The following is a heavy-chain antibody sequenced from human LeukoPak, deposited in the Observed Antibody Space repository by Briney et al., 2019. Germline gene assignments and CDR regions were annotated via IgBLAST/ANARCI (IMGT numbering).Heavy chain of an antibody. CDR2: IYPGDSDT. D-gene: IGHD6-6*01. Sequence: GESLKISFKGSGYRFTSYWIGWVRQMPGKGLEWMGIIYPGDSDTRYSPSFQGQVTISADKSISTAYLQWSSLKASDTALYSCARHGRIAAHYYYYYMDVWGKGTTVTVSS. V-gene: IGHV5-51*01. CDR3: ARHGRIAAHYYYYYMDV. J-gene: IGHJ6*03. CDR1: GYRFTSYW.